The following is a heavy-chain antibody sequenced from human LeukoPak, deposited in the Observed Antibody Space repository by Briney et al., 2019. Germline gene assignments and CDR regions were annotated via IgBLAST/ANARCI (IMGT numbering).Heavy chain of an antibody. CDR2: ISSRSSYI. CDR3: AREIRSSSVFDY. CDR1: GFTFSSYP. Sequence: GGSLRLSCTASGFTFSSYPMHWVRQAPGKGLEWVSSISSRSSYIYYADSVKGRFTISRDNAKNSLYLQMNSLRAEDTAVYYCAREIRSSSVFDYWGQGTLVTVSS. J-gene: IGHJ4*02. D-gene: IGHD6-6*01. V-gene: IGHV3-21*01.